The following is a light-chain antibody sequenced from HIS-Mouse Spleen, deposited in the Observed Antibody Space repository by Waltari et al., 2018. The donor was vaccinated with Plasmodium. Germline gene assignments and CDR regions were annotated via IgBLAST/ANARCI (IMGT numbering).Light chain of an antibody. CDR2: AAS. J-gene: IGKJ1*01. V-gene: IGKV1-27*01. CDR3: QKYNSAPWT. Sequence: DIQMTQSPSSLSASVGDRVTITCRASQGIRNYLAWYQHKPGKVPKLLSYAASTLQSGVPSRFIGSGSGTDFTLTISSLQPEDVATYYCQKYNSAPWTFGQGTKVEIK. CDR1: QGIRNY.